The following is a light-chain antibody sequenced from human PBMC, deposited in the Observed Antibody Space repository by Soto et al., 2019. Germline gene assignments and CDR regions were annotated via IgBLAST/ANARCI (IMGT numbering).Light chain of an antibody. CDR3: QQRFNLHS. V-gene: IGKV3-11*01. CDR1: QSVSRY. Sequence: EIALTQSPATLSLSPGERATLSCRASQSVSRYLAWYQQKPGQAPRLLIYDASNRATGIPARFSGSGSGTDFTLTISSLEPEDFALYYCQQRFNLHSFGGVTMVDIK. J-gene: IGKJ4*01. CDR2: DAS.